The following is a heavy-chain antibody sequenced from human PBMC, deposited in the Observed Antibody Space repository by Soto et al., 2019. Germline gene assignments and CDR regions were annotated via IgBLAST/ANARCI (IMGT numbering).Heavy chain of an antibody. CDR3: SKGPADGDTHRSADD. Sequence: GGTLRLSCAASGFTFSNYDMHWVRQAPCKGLDWVAVIGNDGSNEYYADSAKGRFTISRENPTHTLYLQMKSLRAEDTAVYYCSKGPADGDTHRSADDWGQGALITVSS. J-gene: IGHJ4*02. CDR1: GFTFSNYD. CDR2: IGNDGSNE. V-gene: IGHV3-30*18. D-gene: IGHD2-15*01.